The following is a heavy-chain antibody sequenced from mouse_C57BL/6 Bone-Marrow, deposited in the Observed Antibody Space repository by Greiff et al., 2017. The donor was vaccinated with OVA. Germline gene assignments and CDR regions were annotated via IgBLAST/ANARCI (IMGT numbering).Heavy chain of an antibody. CDR2: ISSGGSYT. V-gene: IGHV5-6*01. CDR3: ARGVVADAMDY. Sequence: EVKLVESGGDLVKPGASLKLSCAASGFPFSSYCLSWVRQTPDQRLAWVATISSGGSYTYYPDSVKGRFTISRDNAKNTLYLQMSSLKSEDTAMYYCARGVVADAMDYWGQGTSVTVSS. J-gene: IGHJ4*01. D-gene: IGHD1-1*01. CDR1: GFPFSSYC.